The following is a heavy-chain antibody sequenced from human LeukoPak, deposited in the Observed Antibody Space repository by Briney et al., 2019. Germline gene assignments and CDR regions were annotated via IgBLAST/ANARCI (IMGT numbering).Heavy chain of an antibody. CDR2: IYGDDFDT. D-gene: IGHD6-19*01. CDR3: ARSEWLLPRGGFDF. V-gene: IGHV5-51*01. CDR1: GYKFGNYW. J-gene: IGHJ4*02. Sequence: PGESLKISCQTSGYKFGNYWIGWVRQMPGKGLEWMGVIYGDDFDTRYSPSFQGHVTISADKSLTTAYLEWQSLKASDSGIYYCARSEWLLPRGGFDFWGQGTRVVVSS.